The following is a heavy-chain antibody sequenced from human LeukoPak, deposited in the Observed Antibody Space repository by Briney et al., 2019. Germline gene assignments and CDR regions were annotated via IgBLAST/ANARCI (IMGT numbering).Heavy chain of an antibody. J-gene: IGHJ3*02. CDR3: ARDWVAGVPFDAFDI. CDR2: IKEDGSEK. V-gene: IGHV3-7*03. D-gene: IGHD3-10*01. CDR1: GFTLSSYW. Sequence: GGSLRLSCAASGFTLSSYWMSWVRQAPGKGLEWVANIKEDGSEKYYVDSVKGRFTISRDNARNSVYLHMNSLTAEDTALYYCARDWVAGVPFDAFDIWGQGTMVSVSS.